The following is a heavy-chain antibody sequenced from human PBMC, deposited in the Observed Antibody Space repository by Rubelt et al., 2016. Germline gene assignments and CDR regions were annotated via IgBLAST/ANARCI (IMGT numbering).Heavy chain of an antibody. CDR3: AREIRTGYHYYGWFDP. J-gene: IGHJ5*02. V-gene: IGHV3-33*08. Sequence: CAASGFTFSSYAMSWVRQAPGKGLEWVAVIWYDGSNKYYADSVKGRFTISRDNSKNTLYLQMNSLRAEDTAVYYCAREIRTGYHYYGWFDPWGQGTLVTVSS. CDR1: GFTFSSYA. D-gene: IGHD3-10*01. CDR2: IWYDGSNK.